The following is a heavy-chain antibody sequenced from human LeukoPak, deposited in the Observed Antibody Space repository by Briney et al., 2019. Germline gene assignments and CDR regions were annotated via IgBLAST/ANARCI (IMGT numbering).Heavy chain of an antibody. CDR1: GYTLTELS. Sequence: ASVKVSCKVSGYTLTELSMHWVRQAPGKGLEWMGGFDPEDGETIYAQKFQGRVTMTEDTSTDTAYMELSSLRSEDTAVYYCVARYSSSWYQEFDPWGQGTLVTVSS. CDR2: FDPEDGET. J-gene: IGHJ5*02. CDR3: VARYSSSWYQEFDP. V-gene: IGHV1-24*01. D-gene: IGHD6-13*01.